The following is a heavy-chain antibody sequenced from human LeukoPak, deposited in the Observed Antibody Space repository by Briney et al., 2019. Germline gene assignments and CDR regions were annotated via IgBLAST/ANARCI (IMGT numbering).Heavy chain of an antibody. V-gene: IGHV4-61*02. J-gene: IGHJ4*02. CDR1: GDSINTDKYY. CDR3: ARDRSSCSGGSCTEVLDY. Sequence: SQTLSLTCTVSGDSINTDKYYWTWVRQPAGKGLEWIGRIFATGTSIYNPSLKSRVTISLDTSKNQFSLNLSSVTAADTAVYYCARDRSSCSGGSCTEVLDYWGQGTLVTVSS. D-gene: IGHD2-15*01. CDR2: IFATGTS.